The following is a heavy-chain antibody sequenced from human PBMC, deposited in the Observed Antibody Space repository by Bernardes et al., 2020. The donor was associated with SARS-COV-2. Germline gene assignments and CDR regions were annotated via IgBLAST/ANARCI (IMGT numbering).Heavy chain of an antibody. CDR1: GGSISSYY. CDR2: IYTSGST. D-gene: IGHD6-19*01. CDR3: ARGGVAGGLGWFDP. V-gene: IGHV4-4*07. Sequence: SETLSLTCTVSGGSISSYYWSWIRQPAGKGLEWIGRIYTSGSTNYNPSLKSRVTMSVDTSKNQFSLKLSSVTAADTAVYYGARGGVAGGLGWFDPWGQGTLVTVSS. J-gene: IGHJ5*02.